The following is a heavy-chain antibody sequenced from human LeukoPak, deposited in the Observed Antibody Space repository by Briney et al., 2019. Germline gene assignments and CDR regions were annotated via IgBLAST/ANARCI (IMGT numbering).Heavy chain of an antibody. V-gene: IGHV3-30-3*01. J-gene: IGHJ5*02. CDR2: ISYDGSSK. D-gene: IGHD4-17*01. Sequence: GGSLRLSCAASGFTFSSYTMHWVRQAPGKGLEWVAVISYDGSSKYSADSVKGRFTISRDNSKNTLYLQMNSLRAEDTAVYYCARDFSQWKPHMTTVTSNWFDPWGQGTLVTVSS. CDR3: ARDFSQWKPHMTTVTSNWFDP. CDR1: GFTFSSYT.